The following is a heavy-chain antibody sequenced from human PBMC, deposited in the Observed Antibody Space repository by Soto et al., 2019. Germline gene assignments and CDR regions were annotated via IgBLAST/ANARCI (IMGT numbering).Heavy chain of an antibody. CDR3: ARVGGDILTGRGVKGWFDP. D-gene: IGHD3-9*01. CDR2: INPSGGST. V-gene: IGHV1-46*03. Sequence: QVQLVQSGAEVKKPGASVKVSCKASGYTFTSYYMHWVRQAPGQGLEWMGIINPSGGSTSYAQKFQGRVTMTRDTATSTVYMELSSLRSEDTAVYYCARVGGDILTGRGVKGWFDPWGQGTLVTVSS. J-gene: IGHJ5*02. CDR1: GYTFTSYY.